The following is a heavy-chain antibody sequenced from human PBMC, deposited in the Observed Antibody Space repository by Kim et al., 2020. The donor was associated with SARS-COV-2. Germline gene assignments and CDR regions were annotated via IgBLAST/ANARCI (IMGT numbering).Heavy chain of an antibody. CDR3: ARYRLSMVRGVITRWVYYYYGMDV. CDR1: GGSISSGGYY. V-gene: IGHV4-31*03. D-gene: IGHD3-10*01. CDR2: IYYSGST. Sequence: SETLSLTCTVSGGSISSGGYYWSWIRQHPGKGLEWIGYIYYSGSTYYNPSLKSRVTISVDTSKNQFSLKLSSVTAADTAVYYCARYRLSMVRGVITRWVYYYYGMDVWGQGTPVTVSS. J-gene: IGHJ6*02.